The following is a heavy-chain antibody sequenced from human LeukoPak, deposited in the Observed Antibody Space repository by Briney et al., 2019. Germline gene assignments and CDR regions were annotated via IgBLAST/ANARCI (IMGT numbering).Heavy chain of an antibody. CDR2: IYHSGST. V-gene: IGHV4-30-2*01. D-gene: IGHD2-2*02. J-gene: IGHJ5*02. CDR3: ASTGVVPAAIQGNWFDP. Sequence: SETLSLTCTVSGGFISSGGYYWSWIRQPPGKGLEWIGYIYHSGSTYYNPSLKSRVTISVDRSKNQFSLKLSSVTAADTAVYYCASTGVVPAAIQGNWFDPWGQGTLVTVSS. CDR1: GGFISSGGYY.